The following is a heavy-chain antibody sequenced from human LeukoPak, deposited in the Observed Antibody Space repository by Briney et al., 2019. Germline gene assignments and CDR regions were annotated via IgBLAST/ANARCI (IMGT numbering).Heavy chain of an antibody. J-gene: IGHJ3*02. V-gene: IGHV3-74*01. CDR2: INSDESST. D-gene: IGHD1-26*01. Sequence: GGSLRLSCAASGFTLNSYWMHWVRQAPGKGLVWASRINSDESSTTYVDSVKGRFTISRDNAKNTLYLQMDSLRVEDTAVYFCARGAHVLDIWGQGTMVTVSS. CDR3: ARGAHVLDI. CDR1: GFTLNSYW.